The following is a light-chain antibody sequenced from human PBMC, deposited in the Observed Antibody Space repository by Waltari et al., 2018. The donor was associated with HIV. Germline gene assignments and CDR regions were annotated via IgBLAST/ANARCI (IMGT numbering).Light chain of an antibody. CDR3: QVWDSGSDHV. CDR1: NIGNRD. CDR2: DDD. Sequence: SYVLTQPPSITVAPGKTAKITCGGNNIGNRDVHWYQQKPGQAPILVIYDDDDRPSGSPERFSGSNSDNTATLTINRVEVGDEADYYCQVWDSGSDHVFGSGTTVTVL. J-gene: IGLJ1*01. V-gene: IGLV3-21*01.